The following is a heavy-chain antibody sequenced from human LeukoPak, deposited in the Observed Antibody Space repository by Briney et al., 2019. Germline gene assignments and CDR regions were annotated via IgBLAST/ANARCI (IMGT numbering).Heavy chain of an antibody. D-gene: IGHD4-11*01. CDR3: AVNTVQAFDI. V-gene: IGHV1-46*01. CDR1: GYSFTSYY. J-gene: IGHJ3*02. CDR2: INPSGGST. Sequence: ASVKVSCKASGYSFTSYYIHWVRLAPGQGLEWMGVINPSGGSTRYAQKFQDRVTMTRDMSTSTVYMELSRLRSDDTAVYYCAVNTVQAFDIWGQGTMVTVSS.